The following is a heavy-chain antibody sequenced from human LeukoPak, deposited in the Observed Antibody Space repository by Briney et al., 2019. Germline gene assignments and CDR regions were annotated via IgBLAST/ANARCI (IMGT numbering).Heavy chain of an antibody. CDR2: FYHSGST. CDR3: ARREVGTTIDY. Sequence: SGTLSLTCAVSGGSISSSNWWSWVRQPPGKGLEWIGEFYHSGSTHCNPSLKSRVTISVHKSTNQFSLYLKSVTAADTAVYYCARREVGTTIDYWGQGTLVTVSS. D-gene: IGHD1-26*01. CDR1: GGSISSSNW. J-gene: IGHJ4*02. V-gene: IGHV4-4*02.